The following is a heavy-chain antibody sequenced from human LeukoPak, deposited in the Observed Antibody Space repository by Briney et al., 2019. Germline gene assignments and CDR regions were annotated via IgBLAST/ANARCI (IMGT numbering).Heavy chain of an antibody. V-gene: IGHV4-59*01. Sequence: SETLSLTCTVSGGSISFYYWSWIRQPPGKGLEWIGYIYYSGSTNYSPSLKSRVTISVDTSKNQFSLKLRSVTAADTAVYYCARDTRDAFDIWGQGTMVTVSS. CDR3: ARDTRDAFDI. J-gene: IGHJ3*02. CDR2: IYYSGST. CDR1: GGSISFYY.